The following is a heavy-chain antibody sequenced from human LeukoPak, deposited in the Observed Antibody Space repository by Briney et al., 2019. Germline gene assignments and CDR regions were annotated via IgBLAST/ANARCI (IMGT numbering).Heavy chain of an antibody. CDR2: ISGSGGST. V-gene: IGHV3-23*01. Sequence: GGTLRLSCAASGFTFSSYGMSWVHQAPGKGLEWVSAISGSGGSTYYADSVKGRFTISRDNSKNTLYLQMNSLRAEDTAVYYCARVVYYDSSGYYYGASDYWGQGTLVTVSS. CDR3: ARVVYYDSSGYYYGASDY. J-gene: IGHJ4*02. D-gene: IGHD3-22*01. CDR1: GFTFSSYG.